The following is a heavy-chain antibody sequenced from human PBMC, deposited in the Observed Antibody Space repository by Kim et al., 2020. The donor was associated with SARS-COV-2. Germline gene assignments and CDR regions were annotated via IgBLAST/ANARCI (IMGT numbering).Heavy chain of an antibody. D-gene: IGHD3-16*01. CDR1: GDTFSSYV. Sequence: SVKVSCKASGDTFSSYVISWVRQAPGQGLEWMGRVIPILAIASYAQKFQGRVTITADTSTSTAYMELSSLRSEDTAVYYCARGSGGAFDIWGQGTMVTVSS. CDR2: VIPILAIA. V-gene: IGHV1-69*04. CDR3: ARGSGGAFDI. J-gene: IGHJ3*02.